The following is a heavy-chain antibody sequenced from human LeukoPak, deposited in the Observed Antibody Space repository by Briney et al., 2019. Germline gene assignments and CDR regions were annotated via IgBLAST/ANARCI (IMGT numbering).Heavy chain of an antibody. CDR1: GFTFSSYP. D-gene: IGHD1-26*01. CDR2: ISSSSSTI. V-gene: IGHV3-48*01. Sequence: PGGSLRLSCAASGFTFSSYPMNWVRQAPGKGLGWVSYISSSSSTIYYADSVKGRFTISRGNAKNSLYLQMNSLRAEDTAVYYCARGSFGPWGQGTMVTVSS. CDR3: ARGSFGP. J-gene: IGHJ3*01.